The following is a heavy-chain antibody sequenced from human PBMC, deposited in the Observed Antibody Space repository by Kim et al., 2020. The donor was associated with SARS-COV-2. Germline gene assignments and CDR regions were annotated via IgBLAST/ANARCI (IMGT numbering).Heavy chain of an antibody. V-gene: IGHV2-5*02. CDR1: GFSLSGGGVG. CDR2: IYWDDDK. J-gene: IGHJ6*02. D-gene: IGHD3-9*01. Sequence: SGPTLVNPTQTLTLTCTFSGFSLSGGGVGVGWIRQPPGKALEWLALIYWDDDKRYSPSLRSRVTITKDTSKNQVVLTMTNMDPVDTATYYCARRITGFPLGFFGMDDWGQGTTVTVSS. CDR3: ARRITGFPLGFFGMDD.